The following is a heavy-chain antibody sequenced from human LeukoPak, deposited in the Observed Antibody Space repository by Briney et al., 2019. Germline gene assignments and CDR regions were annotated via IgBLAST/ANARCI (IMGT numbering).Heavy chain of an antibody. Sequence: ASVKVSCKVSGYTLTELSMHWVRQAPGKGLEWMGGFDPEDGETIYAQKFQGRVTMTEDTSTDTAYMELSSLRSEDTAVYYCATGPAPYGAMDVWGKGTTVTVSS. CDR1: GYTLTELS. J-gene: IGHJ6*04. CDR2: FDPEDGET. V-gene: IGHV1-24*01. D-gene: IGHD2-2*01. CDR3: ATGPAPYGAMDV.